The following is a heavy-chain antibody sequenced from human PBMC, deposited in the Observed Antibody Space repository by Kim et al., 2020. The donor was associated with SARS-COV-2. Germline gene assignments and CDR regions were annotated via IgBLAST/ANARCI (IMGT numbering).Heavy chain of an antibody. CDR3: AKVPYYDILTGYLIDY. J-gene: IGHJ4*02. V-gene: IGHV3-23*01. Sequence: SVKGRFTISRDNSKNTLYLQMNSLRAEDTAVYYCAKVPYYDILTGYLIDYWGQGTLVTVSS. D-gene: IGHD3-9*01.